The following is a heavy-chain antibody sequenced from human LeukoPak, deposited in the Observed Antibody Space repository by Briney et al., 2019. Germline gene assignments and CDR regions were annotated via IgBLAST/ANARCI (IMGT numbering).Heavy chain of an antibody. CDR2: IKQDGSEK. D-gene: IGHD3-3*01. Sequence: GGSLRLSCAASGFTFSSYWMSWVRQAPGKGLEWVANIKQDGSEKYYVDSVKGRFTISRDNAKNSLYLQMNSLRAEDTAVYYCARELSLLRFLGWIPSSSPPITEDGMDVWGQGTTVTVSS. V-gene: IGHV3-7*01. J-gene: IGHJ6*02. CDR3: ARELSLLRFLGWIPSSSPPITEDGMDV. CDR1: GFTFSSYW.